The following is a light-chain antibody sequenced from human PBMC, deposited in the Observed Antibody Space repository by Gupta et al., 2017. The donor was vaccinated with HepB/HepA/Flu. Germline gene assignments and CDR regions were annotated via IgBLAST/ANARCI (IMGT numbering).Light chain of an antibody. CDR2: GAS. J-gene: IGKJ4*01. Sequence: IVMTQSPATPSVSPGERATLSCRASQSVSDNLAWYQQKPGQAPRLLTYGASTRATGIPARFSGSGSGTEFTLTISSLQSEDFAVYYCQQYNNWPLTFGGGTKVEIK. V-gene: IGKV3-15*01. CDR3: QQYNNWPLT. CDR1: QSVSDN.